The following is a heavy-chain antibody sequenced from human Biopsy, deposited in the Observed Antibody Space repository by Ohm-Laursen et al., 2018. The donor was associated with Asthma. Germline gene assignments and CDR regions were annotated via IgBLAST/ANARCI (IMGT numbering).Heavy chain of an antibody. Sequence: SLRLSCAASGFTFMTYGMHWVRQAPGKGLEWVSVIYSGGTSHTADSVRGRFTISRDFSKNTLHLQMHSLRVEDTAVYYCARGDSSNWSHYYFDYWGQGTLVTVSS. CDR2: IYSGGTS. CDR3: ARGDSSNWSHYYFDY. V-gene: IGHV3-NL1*01. D-gene: IGHD3-22*01. J-gene: IGHJ4*02. CDR1: GFTFMTYG.